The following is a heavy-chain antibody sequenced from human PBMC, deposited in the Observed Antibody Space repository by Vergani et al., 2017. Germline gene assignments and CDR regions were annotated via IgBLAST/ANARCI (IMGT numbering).Heavy chain of an antibody. CDR2: ISSSSSYI. Sequence: EVQLVESGGGLVKPGGSLRLSCAASGFTFSSYSMNWVRQAPGKGLEWVSSISSSSSYIYYADSVKGRLTISRDNAKNSLYLQMNSLRAEETAVYYCARDPSYDSSGYYYDAFDIWGQGTMVTVSS. D-gene: IGHD3-22*01. CDR3: ARDPSYDSSGYYYDAFDI. J-gene: IGHJ3*02. CDR1: GFTFSSYS. V-gene: IGHV3-21*01.